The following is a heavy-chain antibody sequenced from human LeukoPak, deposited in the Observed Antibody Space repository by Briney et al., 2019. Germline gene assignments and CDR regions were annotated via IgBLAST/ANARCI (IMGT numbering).Heavy chain of an antibody. Sequence: SETLSLTCTVSGGSISNYYWTWIRQTPGKGLEWIGYIYSNGNTKYNPSLKSRVTISVDTSKNQFSLKLSSMTAADTAVYYCARGGWNKFDYWGQGTLVTVSS. D-gene: IGHD3-22*01. CDR3: ARGGWNKFDY. CDR2: IYSNGNT. CDR1: GGSISNYY. V-gene: IGHV4-59*01. J-gene: IGHJ4*02.